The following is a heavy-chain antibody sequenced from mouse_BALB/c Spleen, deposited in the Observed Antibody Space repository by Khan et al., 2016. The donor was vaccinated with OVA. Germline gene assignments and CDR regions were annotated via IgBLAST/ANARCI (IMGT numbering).Heavy chain of an antibody. CDR3: TRSALSYGNSNQAWFAY. D-gene: IGHD2-1*01. CDR1: GYTFTNFY. Sequence: QVQLQQSGAELVKPGASVKLSCKASGYTFTNFYMYWVRQRPGQGLEWIGQINTTNGGTNFNETFKTKATLTVDKSSSTAYMQLSSLTSEDSAGYYCTRSALSYGNSNQAWFAYWGQGTLVTVSA. CDR2: INTTNGGT. J-gene: IGHJ3*01. V-gene: IGHV1S81*02.